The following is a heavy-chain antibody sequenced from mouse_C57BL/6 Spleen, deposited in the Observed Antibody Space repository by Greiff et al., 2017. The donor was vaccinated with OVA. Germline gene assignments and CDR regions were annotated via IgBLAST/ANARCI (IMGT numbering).Heavy chain of an antibody. V-gene: IGHV2-5*01. CDR1: GFSLTSYG. D-gene: IGHD1-1*01. Sequence: VKVVESGPGLVQPSQSLSITCTVSGFSLTSYGVHWVRQSPGKGLEWLGVIWRGGSTDYNAAFMSRLSITKDNSKSQVFFKMNSLQADDTAIYYCAKDYYGSSGDSAYWGQGTLVTVSA. CDR2: IWRGGST. CDR3: AKDYYGSSGDSAY. J-gene: IGHJ3*01.